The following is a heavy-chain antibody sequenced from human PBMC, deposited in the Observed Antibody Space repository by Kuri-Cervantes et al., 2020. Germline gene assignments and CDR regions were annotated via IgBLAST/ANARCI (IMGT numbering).Heavy chain of an antibody. J-gene: IGHJ6*03. Sequence: GSLRLSCTVSGGSISSVSYHWGWIRQPPGKGLEWIGTIYYSGSTYYNPSLKSRVTISVDTSKNQFSLKVSSVTAADTAVYYCAREYYYDSSGYYYYYYYYMDVWGKGTTVTVSS. V-gene: IGHV4-39*02. CDR3: AREYYYDSSGYYYYYYYYMDV. CDR2: IYYSGST. D-gene: IGHD3-22*01. CDR1: GGSISSVSYH.